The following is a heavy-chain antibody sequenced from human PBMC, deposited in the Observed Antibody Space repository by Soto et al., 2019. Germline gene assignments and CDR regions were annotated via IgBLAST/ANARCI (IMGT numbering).Heavy chain of an antibody. Sequence: GALRLSCAASGFTFSSYEMNWVRQAPGKGLEWVSYISSSGSTIYYADSVKGRFTISRDNAKNSLYLQMNSLRAEDTAVYYCARDRVVGATTYYYYYGMDVWGQGTTVTVSS. CDR1: GFTFSSYE. CDR3: ARDRVVGATTYYYYYGMDV. CDR2: ISSSGSTI. V-gene: IGHV3-48*03. J-gene: IGHJ6*02. D-gene: IGHD1-26*01.